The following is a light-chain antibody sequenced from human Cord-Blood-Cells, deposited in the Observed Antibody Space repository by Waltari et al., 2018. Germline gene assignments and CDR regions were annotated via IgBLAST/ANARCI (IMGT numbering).Light chain of an antibody. J-gene: IGKJ1*01. Sequence: DIVLPQSPGTLSLSPGERATLTCRASQSVSSSYLAWYQQKPGQAPRLLIYGASSRATGIPDRFSGSASGTDFTLTISRLEPEDFAVYYCQQYGSSPPWTFGQGTKVEIK. CDR1: QSVSSSY. CDR2: GAS. V-gene: IGKV3-20*01. CDR3: QQYGSSPPWT.